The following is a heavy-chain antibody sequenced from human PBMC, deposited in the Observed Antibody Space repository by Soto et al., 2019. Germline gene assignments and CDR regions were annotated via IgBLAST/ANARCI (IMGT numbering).Heavy chain of an antibody. CDR2: MSSDGGNT. V-gene: IGHV3-23*01. Sequence: GGSLRLSCAASGFSITSFAVSWVRQAPGKGPEWVSLMSSDGGNTVYADSAKGRFTISRDNAKNTLYLQMNSLRAEDTAVYYCARDTDGLHYWGQGTLVTVSS. CDR1: GFSITSFA. J-gene: IGHJ4*02. CDR3: ARDTDGLHY.